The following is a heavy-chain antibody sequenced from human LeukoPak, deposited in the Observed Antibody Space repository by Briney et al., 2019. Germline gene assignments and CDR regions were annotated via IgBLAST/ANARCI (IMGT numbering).Heavy chain of an antibody. CDR1: GGSISSYY. V-gene: IGHV4-59*08. Sequence: PSETLSLTCTVSGGSISSYYWSWIRQPPGKGLEWIGYIYYSGSTNYNPSLKSRVTISVDTSKNQFSLKLSSVTAADTAVYYCARHPRITYYFDYWGQGTLVTVSS. CDR3: ARHPRITYYFDY. D-gene: IGHD2-15*01. J-gene: IGHJ4*02. CDR2: IYYSGST.